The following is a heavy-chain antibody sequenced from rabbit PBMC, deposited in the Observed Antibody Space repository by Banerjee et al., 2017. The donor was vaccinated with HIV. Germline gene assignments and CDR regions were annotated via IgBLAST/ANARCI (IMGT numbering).Heavy chain of an antibody. Sequence: QSLEESGGGLVQPEGSLTLTCKAAGFTISSGYDMCWVRQAPGKGLEWIACIYGGSSGTTYYASWAKGRFTISKTSSTTVTLQMTSLTAADTATYFCARGGNVAGDGLDLWGPGTLVTVS. CDR1: GFTISSGYD. V-gene: IGHV1S40*01. CDR3: ARGGNVAGDGLDL. D-gene: IGHD2-1*01. CDR2: IYGGSSGTT. J-gene: IGHJ4*01.